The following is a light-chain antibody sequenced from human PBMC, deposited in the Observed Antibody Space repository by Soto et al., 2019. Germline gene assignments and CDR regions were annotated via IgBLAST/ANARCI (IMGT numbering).Light chain of an antibody. CDR1: QTISSW. CDR3: QQLRSYPST. Sequence: DLQMTQSPSTLSGSVGDSVTIXXRASQTISSWLAWYQQKPGKAPKVXIYKASTLKSGVPSRFSGSGAGTDFTLTISSLHPEDFASYYCQQLRSYPSTFGGGTKVDIK. V-gene: IGKV1-5*03. J-gene: IGKJ4*01. CDR2: KAS.